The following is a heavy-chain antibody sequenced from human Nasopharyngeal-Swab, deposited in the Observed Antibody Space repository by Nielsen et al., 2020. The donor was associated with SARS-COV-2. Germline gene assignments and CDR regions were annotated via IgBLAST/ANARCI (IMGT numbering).Heavy chain of an antibody. Sequence: GGSLRLSCSASGFTVPNNYMTWVRQVPGKGLEWVSSISGSGSYIYYADSVKGRFTISRDNAKNSLYLQMNSLRVEDTAVYYCGRQLRLGELSLYNEFDYWGQGTLVTVSS. CDR3: GRQLRLGELSLYNEFDY. D-gene: IGHD3-16*02. CDR1: GFTVPNNY. V-gene: IGHV3-21*01. J-gene: IGHJ4*02. CDR2: ISGSGSYI.